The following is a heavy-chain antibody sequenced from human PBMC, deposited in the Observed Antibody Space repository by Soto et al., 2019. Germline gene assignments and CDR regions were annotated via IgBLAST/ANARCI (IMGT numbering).Heavy chain of an antibody. J-gene: IGHJ6*02. Sequence: SVKVSCKASGGTFSSYAISWVRQAPGQGLEWMGGIIPIFGTANYAQKFQGRVTITADKSTSTAYMELSSLRSEDKAVYYCALWGDIAASSTGYYGRGGWGRGST. CDR1: GGTFSSYA. D-gene: IGHD5-12*01. CDR3: ALWGDIAASSTGYYGRGG. CDR2: IIPIFGTA. V-gene: IGHV1-69*06.